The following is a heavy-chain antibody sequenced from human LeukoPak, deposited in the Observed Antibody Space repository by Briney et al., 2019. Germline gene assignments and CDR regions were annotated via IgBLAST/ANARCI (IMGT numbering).Heavy chain of an antibody. CDR3: AKDYYGPSGGIDY. V-gene: IGHV3-33*06. CDR2: IWYDGSNK. D-gene: IGHD3-10*01. CDR1: GFTFSNYG. J-gene: IGHJ4*02. Sequence: GGSLRLSCAASGFTFSNYGMHWVRQAPGKGLEWVAVIWYDGSNKYYADSAKGRFTISRDNSKNTLYLQMSSLRAEDTAVYYCAKDYYGPSGGIDYWGQGTLVTVSS.